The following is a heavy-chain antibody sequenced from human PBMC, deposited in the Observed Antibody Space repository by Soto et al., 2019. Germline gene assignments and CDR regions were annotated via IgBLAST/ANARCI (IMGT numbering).Heavy chain of an antibody. CDR3: ARAGVTPDFFDY. Sequence: GGSLRLSCAASGFSVRTNYMIWVRQAPGKGLEWVSVFESGGSIYYADSVKGRFIISRDYARNTVDLQLNSLRADDTAVYYCARAGVTPDFFDYWGQGTLVTVSS. J-gene: IGHJ4*02. CDR2: FESGGSI. CDR1: GFSVRTNY. V-gene: IGHV3-53*01. D-gene: IGHD2-21*02.